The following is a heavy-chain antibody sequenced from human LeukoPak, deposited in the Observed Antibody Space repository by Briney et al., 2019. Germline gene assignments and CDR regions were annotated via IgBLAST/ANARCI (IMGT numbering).Heavy chain of an antibody. CDR2: INTDGTVT. V-gene: IGHV3-74*01. J-gene: IGHJ4*02. CDR3: ATRQWLAPPPDS. Sequence: GGSLRLSCAASGFTFSKYWMLWVRQAPGKGLESVSQINTDGTVTTYADSVKGRFTVSRDNADNTMFLQMNSVRDEDTAVYYCATRQWLAPPPDSWGQGTPVTVSS. D-gene: IGHD6-19*01. CDR1: GFTFSKYW.